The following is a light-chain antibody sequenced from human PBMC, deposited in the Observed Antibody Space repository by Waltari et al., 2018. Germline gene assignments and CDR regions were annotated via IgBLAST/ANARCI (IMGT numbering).Light chain of an antibody. CDR2: WAS. J-gene: IGKJ4*01. Sequence: DIVMTQSPDSLAVSLGERATINCKSSQSVLYSPDNRNYLAWYPQKPGQPPNLLIYWASTRESGVPDRFSGSGSGTDFTLTISSLQAEDVAVYYCQQYYITPLSFGGGTKVEIK. V-gene: IGKV4-1*01. CDR1: QSVLYSPDNRNY. CDR3: QQYYITPLS.